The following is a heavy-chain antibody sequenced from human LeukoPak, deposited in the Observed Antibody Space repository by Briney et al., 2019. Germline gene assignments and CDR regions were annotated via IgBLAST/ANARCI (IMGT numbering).Heavy chain of an antibody. D-gene: IGHD4-17*01. CDR2: IYYSGTT. V-gene: IGHV4-59*01. CDR1: GGSISHYY. CDR3: AREDPQTTVPEGMDV. J-gene: IGHJ6*02. Sequence: SETLSLTCTVFGGSISHYYWSWIRQSPGKGLEWIGYIYYSGTTDYNPSLKSRVTISVDTPRNQFSLQLRSVTAADTAVYYCAREDPQTTVPEGMDVWGQGTTVIVSS.